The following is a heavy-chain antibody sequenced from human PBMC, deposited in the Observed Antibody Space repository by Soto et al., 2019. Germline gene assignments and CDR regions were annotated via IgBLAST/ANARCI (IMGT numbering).Heavy chain of an antibody. CDR3: AKPGYDYDAFDI. CDR2: ISGSGGST. V-gene: IGHV3-23*01. J-gene: IGHJ3*02. Sequence: GGSLRLSCAASGFTFSSYAMSWVRQAPGKGLEWVSAISGSGGSTYYADSVKGRFTISRDNSKNTLYLQMNSLGAEDTAVYYCAKPGYDYDAFDIWGQGTMVTVSS. CDR1: GFTFSSYA. D-gene: IGHD5-12*01.